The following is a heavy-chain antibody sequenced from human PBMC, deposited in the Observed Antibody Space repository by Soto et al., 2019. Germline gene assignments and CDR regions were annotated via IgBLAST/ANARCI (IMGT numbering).Heavy chain of an antibody. Sequence: GSLRLSWTASGFTFGDYAIRWFRQAPGKGLEWVGFIRSKAYGGTTEYAASVKGRFTISRDDSKSIAYLQMNSLKTEDTAVYYCTRDLLDIVVVPAAMGAFDIWGQGTMVTVSS. CDR2: IRSKAYGGTT. CDR1: GFTFGDYA. J-gene: IGHJ3*02. D-gene: IGHD2-2*01. V-gene: IGHV3-49*03. CDR3: TRDLLDIVVVPAAMGAFDI.